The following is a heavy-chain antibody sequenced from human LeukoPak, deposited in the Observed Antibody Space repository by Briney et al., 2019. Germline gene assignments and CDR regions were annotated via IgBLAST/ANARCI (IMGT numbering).Heavy chain of an antibody. V-gene: IGHV3-33*08. CDR3: ARDIESGYFDY. D-gene: IGHD3-16*02. Sequence: GGSLRLSCVASGFSFSSFGMHWVRQAPGKGLEWVAVIWYDGSNKYNTDSVKGRFTISRDNSKNTLYLQMNSLRVEDTAVYYCARDIESGYFDYWGQGTLVTVSS. J-gene: IGHJ4*02. CDR2: IWYDGSNK. CDR1: GFSFSSFG.